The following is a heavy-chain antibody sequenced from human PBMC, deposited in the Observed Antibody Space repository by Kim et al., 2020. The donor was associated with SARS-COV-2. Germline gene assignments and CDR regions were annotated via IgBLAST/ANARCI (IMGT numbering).Heavy chain of an antibody. V-gene: IGHV1-69*02. Sequence: ANYARKFQGRVEVTADKSTGTAYMGLSSLRSEDTAVYYCASGIVGAPRDYWGQGTLVTVSS. D-gene: IGHD1-26*01. J-gene: IGHJ4*02. CDR3: ASGIVGAPRDY. CDR2: A.